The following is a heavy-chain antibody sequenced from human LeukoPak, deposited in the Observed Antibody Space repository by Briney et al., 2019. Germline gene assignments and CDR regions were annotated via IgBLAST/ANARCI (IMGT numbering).Heavy chain of an antibody. CDR2: ISSSSSYI. Sequence: GGSLRLSCAASGFTFSSYSMNRVRQAPGKGLEWVSSISSSSSYIYNADSVKGRFTISRDNAKNSLSLQMSSLRAEDAAVYYCARGPQYCSSTSCLSRNFDYWGQGTLVTVSS. D-gene: IGHD2-2*01. V-gene: IGHV3-21*01. CDR3: ARGPQYCSSTSCLSRNFDY. J-gene: IGHJ4*02. CDR1: GFTFSSYS.